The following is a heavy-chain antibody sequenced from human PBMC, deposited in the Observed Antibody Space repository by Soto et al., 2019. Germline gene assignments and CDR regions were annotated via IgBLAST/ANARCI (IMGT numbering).Heavy chain of an antibody. V-gene: IGHV1-69*02. CDR1: GGTFSSYT. Sequence: SVKVSCKASGGTFSSYTISWVRQAPGQGLEWMGRIIPILGIANYAQKFQGRVTITADKSTSTAYMELSSLRSEDTAVYYCAADPTSEYYDSSSSLGAFDIWGQGTMVTVSS. CDR2: IIPILGIA. J-gene: IGHJ3*02. D-gene: IGHD3-22*01. CDR3: AADPTSEYYDSSSSLGAFDI.